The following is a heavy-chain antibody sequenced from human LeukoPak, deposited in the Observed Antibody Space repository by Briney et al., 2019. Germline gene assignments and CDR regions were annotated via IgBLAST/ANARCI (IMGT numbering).Heavy chain of an antibody. CDR1: GFTFSSYW. Sequence: PGGSLRLSCAASGFTFSSYWMHWVRQAPGKGLVWVSRINSDGSSTSYADSVKGRFTISRDNAKNTLYLQMNSLRAEDTAVYYCASMGPGRFGELSVDYWGQGTLVTVSS. CDR3: ASMGPGRFGELSVDY. J-gene: IGHJ4*02. D-gene: IGHD3-10*01. V-gene: IGHV3-74*01. CDR2: INSDGSST.